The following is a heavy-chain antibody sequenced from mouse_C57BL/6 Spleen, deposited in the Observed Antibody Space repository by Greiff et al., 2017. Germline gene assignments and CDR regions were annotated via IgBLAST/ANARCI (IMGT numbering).Heavy chain of an antibody. CDR2: INPSNGGT. CDR3: AREDTTVVGYFDV. D-gene: IGHD1-1*01. J-gene: IGHJ1*03. V-gene: IGHV1-53*01. Sequence: QVQLQQPGTELVKPGASVKLSCKASGYTFTSYWMHWVKQRPGQGLEWIGNINPSNGGTNYNEKFKSKATLTVDKSASKAYMQLRSLTSEDSAVYYCAREDTTVVGYFDVWGTGTTVTVSS. CDR1: GYTFTSYW.